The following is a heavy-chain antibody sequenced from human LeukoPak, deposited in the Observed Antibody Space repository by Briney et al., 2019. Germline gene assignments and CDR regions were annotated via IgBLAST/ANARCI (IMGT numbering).Heavy chain of an antibody. V-gene: IGHV3-48*02. J-gene: IGHJ4*02. CDR3: ARGALDFDY. CDR1: GFTFSSYS. Sequence: TGGSLRLSCAASGFTFSSYSMNWVRQAPGKGLEWVSYISSSSSTKYYADSVKGRFTISRDNAKNSLYLHMNSLKDEDTAVYYCARGALDFDYWGQGTLVTVSS. CDR2: ISSSSSTK.